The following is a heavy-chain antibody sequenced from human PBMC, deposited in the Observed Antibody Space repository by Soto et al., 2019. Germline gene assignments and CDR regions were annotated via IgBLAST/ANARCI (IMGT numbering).Heavy chain of an antibody. J-gene: IGHJ6*02. Sequence: VQLVESGGGLVKPGGSLRLSCAASRFTFSDYYMSWIRQAPGKGLEWVSYISSSGSHTGYADSVKGRFTISRDNAKNSLYLQMNSLRAQDTAVYYCAREFALFSNYYGMDVWGQGTTVTVSS. D-gene: IGHD2-21*01. V-gene: IGHV3-11*06. CDR3: AREFALFSNYYGMDV. CDR1: RFTFSDYY. CDR2: ISSSGSHT.